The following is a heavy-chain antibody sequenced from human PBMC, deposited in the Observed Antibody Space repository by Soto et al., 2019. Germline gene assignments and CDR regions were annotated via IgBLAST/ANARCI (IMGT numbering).Heavy chain of an antibody. V-gene: IGHV3-7*05. Sequence: GGSLRLSCAASGFTFSSYWMSWVRQAPGKGLEWVANIKQDGSKKYYVNSVKGRFTISRDNAKNSLYLQMDSLRAEDTAVYYCASPYCSSTSCYISYYYFYGMDVWGQGTTVTVSS. CDR2: IKQDGSKK. D-gene: IGHD2-2*01. J-gene: IGHJ6*02. CDR3: ASPYCSSTSCYISYYYFYGMDV. CDR1: GFTFSSYW.